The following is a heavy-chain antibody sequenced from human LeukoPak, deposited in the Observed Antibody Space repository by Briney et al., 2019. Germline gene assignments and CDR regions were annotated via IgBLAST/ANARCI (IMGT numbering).Heavy chain of an antibody. CDR1: GFTFSSHA. CDR3: ARDPPGSGWALDY. J-gene: IGHJ4*02. V-gene: IGHV3-33*01. D-gene: IGHD6-19*01. CDR2: IWADGSDQ. Sequence: QPGRSLRLSCAASGFTFSSHAMHWVRQAPGKGLDWVAFIWADGSDQEYADSVKGRFTISRDNSKKTMYLQMNSLRVEDTAVYYCARDPPGSGWALDYWGQGTLVTLSS.